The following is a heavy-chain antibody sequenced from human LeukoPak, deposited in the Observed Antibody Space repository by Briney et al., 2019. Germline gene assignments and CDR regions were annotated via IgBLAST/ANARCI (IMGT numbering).Heavy chain of an antibody. CDR2: IIPIFGTA. J-gene: IGHJ3*01. CDR1: GGTFSSYA. CDR3: ARVDCSSTTCPDAIDV. V-gene: IGHV1-69*06. Sequence: GSSVKVSCKASGGTFSSYAISWVRQAPGQGLEWMGGIIPIFGTANYVQKFQGRVTITADKYTSTAYMELSSLRSEDTAVYYCARVDCSSTTCPDAIDVCGQATMVTVSS. D-gene: IGHD2-2*01.